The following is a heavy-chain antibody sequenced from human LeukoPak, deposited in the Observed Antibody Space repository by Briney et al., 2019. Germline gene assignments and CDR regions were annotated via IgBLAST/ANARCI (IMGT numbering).Heavy chain of an antibody. D-gene: IGHD3-22*01. J-gene: IGHJ4*02. CDR3: ARDRYADYYDSSGYYPY. CDR1: GFTFSSYS. V-gene: IGHV3-21*01. Sequence: GGSLRLSCAASGFTFSSYSTNWVRQAPGKGLEWVSSISSSSSYIYYADSVKGRFTISRDNAKNSLYLQMNSLRAEDTAVYYCARDRYADYYDSSGYYPYWGQGTLVTVSS. CDR2: ISSSSSYI.